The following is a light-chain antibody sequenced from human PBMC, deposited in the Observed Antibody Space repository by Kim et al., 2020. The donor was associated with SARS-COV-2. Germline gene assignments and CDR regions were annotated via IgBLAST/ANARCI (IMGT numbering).Light chain of an antibody. Sequence: GQSITISCPGTTSDVGGYNYVSWYQQHPGKAPKLIIYGVNNRPSGVSDRFSGSKSGSTASLTISGLQAEDEAYYYCSSYTTSSTRVFGGGTKLTVL. CDR3: SSYTTSSTRV. J-gene: IGLJ3*02. V-gene: IGLV2-14*04. CDR1: TSDVGGYNY. CDR2: GVN.